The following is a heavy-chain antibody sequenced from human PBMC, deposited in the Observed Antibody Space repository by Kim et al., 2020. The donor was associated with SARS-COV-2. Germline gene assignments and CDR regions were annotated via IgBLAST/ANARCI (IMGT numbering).Heavy chain of an antibody. CDR1: GYSFTSYW. D-gene: IGHD5-12*01. J-gene: IGHJ3*02. CDR2: IYPGDSDT. Sequence: GESLKISCKGSGYSFTSYWIGWVRQMPGKGLEWMGIIYPGDSDTRYSPSFQGQVTISADKSTSTAYVQWSSLKASDTAMYYCAFPSGDNDGAGAFDIWGQGTMVTVSS. V-gene: IGHV5-51*01. CDR3: AFPSGDNDGAGAFDI.